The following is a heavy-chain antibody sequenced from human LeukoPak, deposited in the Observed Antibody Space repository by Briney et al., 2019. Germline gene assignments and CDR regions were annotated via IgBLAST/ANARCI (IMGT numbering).Heavy chain of an antibody. CDR2: ISAGGST. Sequence: SETLSLTCTVSGDSVSTYYWSWVRQSTARGLEWVGRISAGGSTNYNPSLRSRVTVSRDTSKNQLSLKLSSVTAADTAVYYCARGEDDRGIFDYWGQGTLVNVSS. J-gene: IGHJ4*02. V-gene: IGHV4-4*07. D-gene: IGHD5-24*01. CDR3: ARGEDDRGIFDY. CDR1: GDSVSTYY.